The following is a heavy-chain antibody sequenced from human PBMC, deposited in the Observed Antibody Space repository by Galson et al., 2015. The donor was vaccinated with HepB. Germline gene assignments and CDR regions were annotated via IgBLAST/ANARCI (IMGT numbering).Heavy chain of an antibody. D-gene: IGHD2-15*01. CDR3: ARESPGVADAFDI. CDR2: ISYDGSNK. Sequence: SLRLSCAASGFTFSSYAMHWVRQAPGKGLEWVAVISYDGSNKYYADSVKGRFTISRDNSKNTLYLQMNSLRAEGTAVYYCARESPGVADAFDIWGQGTMVTVSS. J-gene: IGHJ3*02. CDR1: GFTFSSYA. V-gene: IGHV3-30-3*01.